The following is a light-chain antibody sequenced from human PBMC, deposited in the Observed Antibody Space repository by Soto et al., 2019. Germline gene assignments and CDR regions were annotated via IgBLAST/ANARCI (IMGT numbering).Light chain of an antibody. J-gene: IGKJ2*01. CDR2: RAS. V-gene: IGKV3-15*01. Sequence: EIVMTQSPATLSVSPGERATLSCRASQSIDINLVWYQQKPGQSPRLLIFRASTRASGIPARFSGSGSGTEFTLTISSLQSEDFALYYSQQYGSSPPMYTFGQGTKVDIK. CDR1: QSIDIN. CDR3: QQYGSSPPMYT.